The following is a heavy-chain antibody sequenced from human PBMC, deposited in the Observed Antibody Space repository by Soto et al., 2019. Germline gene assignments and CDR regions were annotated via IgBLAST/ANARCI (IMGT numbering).Heavy chain of an antibody. J-gene: IGHJ4*02. D-gene: IGHD1-26*01. Sequence: GGSLRLSCAASGFTFSSYGMHWVRQAPGKGLEWVAVISYDGSNKYYADSVKGRFTISRDNSKNTLYLQMNSLRAEDTAVYYCAKDRKWEQATQFDYWGQGTLVTVSS. V-gene: IGHV3-30*18. CDR3: AKDRKWEQATQFDY. CDR2: ISYDGSNK. CDR1: GFTFSSYG.